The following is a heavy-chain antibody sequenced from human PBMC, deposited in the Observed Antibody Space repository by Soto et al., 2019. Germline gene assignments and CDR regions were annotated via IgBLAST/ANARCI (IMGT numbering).Heavy chain of an antibody. CDR2: IIPVFGTT. J-gene: IGHJ5*02. V-gene: IGHV1-69*01. D-gene: IGHD3-10*01. CDR1: GGTFGRFS. CDR3: ARGGALGEKVDP. Sequence: QVQLVQSGAEVKQPGSSVKVSCKASGGTFGRFSISWVRQAPGQGLEWMGGIIPVFGTTNYPQKFQGRVTITAEESSSVGYMDLRSLRSNDTAFYFCARGGALGEKVDPRGQGTLVIVSS.